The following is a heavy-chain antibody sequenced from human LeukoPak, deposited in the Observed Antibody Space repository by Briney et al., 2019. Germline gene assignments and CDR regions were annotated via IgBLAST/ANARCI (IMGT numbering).Heavy chain of an antibody. D-gene: IGHD3-3*01. V-gene: IGHV4-39*07. CDR3: ARASTIFGHFAY. Sequence: SETLSLTCAISGGSISGTPYYWGWIRRPPGKGLEWIGSIYYSGSTYYNPSLESRLTISVDTSKNQFSLKLSSVTAADTAVYYCARASTIFGHFAYWGRGTLVTVSS. CDR1: GGSISGTPYY. J-gene: IGHJ4*02. CDR2: IYYSGST.